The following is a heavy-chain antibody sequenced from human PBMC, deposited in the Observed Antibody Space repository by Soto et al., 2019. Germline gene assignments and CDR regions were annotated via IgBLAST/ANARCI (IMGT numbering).Heavy chain of an antibody. CDR3: ARGGVSTRTFDY. J-gene: IGHJ4*02. CDR1: GYNFAGYW. CDR2: IYPSDSDT. D-gene: IGHD3-3*01. Sequence: GESLKISCKGSGYNFAGYWIAWVRQMPGKGLELMGIIYPSDSDTRYRPSFQGQVTISADKSISSAYLQWSSLRASDTAMYYCARGGVSTRTFDYWGQGTPVTVS. V-gene: IGHV5-51*01.